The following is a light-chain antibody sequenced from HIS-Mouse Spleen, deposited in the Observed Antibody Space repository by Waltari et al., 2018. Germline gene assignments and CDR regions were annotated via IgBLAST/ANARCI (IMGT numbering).Light chain of an antibody. V-gene: IGLV2-11*01. Sequence: QSALTQPRSVSGSPGQSVTISCTGTSSDVGGYNYVSWYQQHPGKAPKLMIYGVSKRPSGVTAPFSGSKSGNTASLTISGLQAEDEADYYCCSYAGSYTYVFGTGTKVTVL. J-gene: IGLJ1*01. CDR3: CSYAGSYTYV. CDR2: GVS. CDR1: SSDVGGYNY.